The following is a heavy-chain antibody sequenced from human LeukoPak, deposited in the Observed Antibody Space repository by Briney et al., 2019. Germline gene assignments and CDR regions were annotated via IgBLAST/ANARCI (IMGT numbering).Heavy chain of an antibody. CDR1: GGSISSGSYY. Sequence: SETLSLTCTVSGGSISSGSYYWSWIRQPAGKGLEWIGRIYTSGSTNYNPSLKSRVTISVDTSKNQFSLKLSSVTAADTAVYYCARDLGGSGISNMVVDYWGQGTLVTVSS. D-gene: IGHD3-10*01. CDR3: ARDLGGSGISNMVVDY. CDR2: IYTSGST. J-gene: IGHJ4*02. V-gene: IGHV4-61*02.